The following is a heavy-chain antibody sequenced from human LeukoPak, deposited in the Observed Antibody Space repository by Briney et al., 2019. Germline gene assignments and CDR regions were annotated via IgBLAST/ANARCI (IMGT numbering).Heavy chain of an antibody. D-gene: IGHD5-12*01. V-gene: IGHV4-31*03. J-gene: IGHJ4*02. CDR1: GDSISSGGYY. Sequence: KPSETLSLTCTVSGDSISSGGYYWSWIRQHPWKGLEWIGYIYNRASTYYNPSLRSRVSISIDTSKNQFSLRLSSVNVADTAVYYCARGVATNGNFDYWGQGSLVTVSS. CDR3: ARGVATNGNFDY. CDR2: IYNRAST.